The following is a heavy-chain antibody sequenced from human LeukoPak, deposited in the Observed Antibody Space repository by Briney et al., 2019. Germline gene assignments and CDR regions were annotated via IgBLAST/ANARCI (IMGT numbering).Heavy chain of an antibody. D-gene: IGHD5-18*01. CDR1: GGSFSGYY. J-gene: IGHJ3*02. V-gene: IGHV4-34*01. CDR3: AIYGDTALGGSAFDI. CDR2: INHSGRT. Sequence: SEALSLTCAVYGGSFSGYYWSWIRQPPGKGREGIGEINHSGRTNYNPSLKSRVTISVDTSKNQFSLKLSSVTAADTAVYYCAIYGDTALGGSAFDIWGQGTMVTVSS.